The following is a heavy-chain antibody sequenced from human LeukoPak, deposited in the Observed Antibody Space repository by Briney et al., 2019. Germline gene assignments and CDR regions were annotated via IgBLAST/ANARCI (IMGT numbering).Heavy chain of an antibody. D-gene: IGHD3-10*01. CDR3: ARGRVGMVRGVIIKGYYYMDV. CDR2: INHSGST. Sequence: PSETLSHTPALSGGYFIVYYWRWIRPPPRKGLEWIGEINHSGSTNYNPSLQSGVTIPLHTSKHQLSLKLNSVTSADTAVYYWARGRVGMVRGVIIKGYYYMDVWGEGGTVTLSS. V-gene: IGHV4-34*01. CDR1: GGYFIVYY. J-gene: IGHJ6*03.